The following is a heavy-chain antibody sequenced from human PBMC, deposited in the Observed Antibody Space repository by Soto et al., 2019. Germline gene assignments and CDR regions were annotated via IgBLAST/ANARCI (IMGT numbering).Heavy chain of an antibody. J-gene: IGHJ6*03. V-gene: IGHV4-34*01. CDR2: INHSGST. Sequence: SETLSLTCAVYGRSFSGYYWSWIRQPPGKGLEWIGEINHSGSTNYSPSLKSRVTISVDTSKNQFSLKLSSVTAADTAVYYCARGRRTMGRGDYNYYYYMDVWGKGTTVPVSS. CDR1: GRSFSGYY. CDR3: ARGRRTMGRGDYNYYYYMDV. D-gene: IGHD3-10*01.